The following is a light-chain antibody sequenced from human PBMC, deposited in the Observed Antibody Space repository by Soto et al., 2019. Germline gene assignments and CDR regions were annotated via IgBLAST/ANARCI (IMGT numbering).Light chain of an antibody. J-gene: IGLJ1*01. CDR1: SSDVGGYNY. Sequence: QSVLTQPASVSGSPGQSITISCTGTSSDVGGYNYVSWYQHHPGKAPKLLIYDVSNRPSGISNRFSGSKSDNTASLTISGLQPEDEADYYCSSYTTRNTRKIVFGAGTKVTV. CDR3: SSYTTRNTRKIV. CDR2: DVS. V-gene: IGLV2-14*03.